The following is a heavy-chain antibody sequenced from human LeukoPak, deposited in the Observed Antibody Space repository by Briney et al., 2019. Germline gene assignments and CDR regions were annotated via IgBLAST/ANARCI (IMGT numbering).Heavy chain of an antibody. CDR2: IKQDGSVI. V-gene: IGHV3-7*01. CDR3: AKLDYGSGSFFDY. CDR1: GFTFSNYW. Sequence: GGSLRLSCAASGFTFSNYWMSWVRQAPGKGLEWVANIKQDGSVIYYVDSVKGRFTISRDNAKNSVYLQINSLRAEDTAVYYCAKLDYGSGSFFDYWGQGTLVTVSS. J-gene: IGHJ4*02. D-gene: IGHD3-10*01.